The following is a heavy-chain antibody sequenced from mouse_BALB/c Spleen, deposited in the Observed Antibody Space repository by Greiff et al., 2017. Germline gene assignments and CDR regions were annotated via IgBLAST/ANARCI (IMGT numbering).Heavy chain of an antibody. J-gene: IGHJ2*01. CDR1: GYSITSDYA. CDR2: ISYSGST. Sequence: EVHLVESGPGLVKPSQSLSLTCTVTGYSITSDYAWNWIRQFPGNKLEWMGYISYSGSTSYNPSLKSRISITRDTSKNQFFLQLNSVTTEDTATYYCASNWDEDDYWGQGTTLTVSS. D-gene: IGHD4-1*01. CDR3: ASNWDEDDY. V-gene: IGHV3-2*02.